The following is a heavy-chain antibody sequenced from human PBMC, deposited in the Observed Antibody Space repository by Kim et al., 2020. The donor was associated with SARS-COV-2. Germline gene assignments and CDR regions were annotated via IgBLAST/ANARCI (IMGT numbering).Heavy chain of an antibody. V-gene: IGHV3-74*01. J-gene: IGHJ4*02. CDR3: AAEGLLGFGELSVFDY. Sequence: SVKGRFTITRRNAKSTQYLQMNILRAEDTAVYYCAAEGLLGFGELSVFDYWGQGTLVTVSS. D-gene: IGHD3-10*01.